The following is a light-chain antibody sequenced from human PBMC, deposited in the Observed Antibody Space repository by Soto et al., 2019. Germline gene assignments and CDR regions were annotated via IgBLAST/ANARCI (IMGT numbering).Light chain of an antibody. J-gene: IGKJ1*01. Sequence: EIVLTQSPATLSLSPGERATLSCRASQSVSSYLAWYQQKPGQAPRLLIYDASNRATGIPARFSGSGSGTDFTLTISSLEPEDFAVYYCQQYNNWPPWTFGQGPKVDI. CDR3: QQYNNWPPWT. CDR2: DAS. V-gene: IGKV3-11*01. CDR1: QSVSSY.